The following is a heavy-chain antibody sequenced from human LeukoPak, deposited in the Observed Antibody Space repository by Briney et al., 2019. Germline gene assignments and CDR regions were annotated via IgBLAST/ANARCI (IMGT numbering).Heavy chain of an antibody. CDR1: GFTFSSYA. J-gene: IGHJ4*02. CDR2: IKQDGSEK. D-gene: IGHD1-26*01. V-gene: IGHV3-7*01. CDR3: ARGRSGSYYGNDY. Sequence: PGGSLRLSCAASGFTFSSYAMSWVRQAPGKGLEWVANIKQDGSEKYYVDSVKGRFTISRDNAKNSLYLQMNSLRAEDTAVYYCARGRSGSYYGNDYWGQGTLVTVSS.